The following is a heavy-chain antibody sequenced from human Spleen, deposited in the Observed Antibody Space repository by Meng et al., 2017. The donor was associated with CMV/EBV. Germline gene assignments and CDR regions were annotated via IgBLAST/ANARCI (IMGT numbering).Heavy chain of an antibody. CDR3: AKSQGPTWDREYYYYAMDV. CDR1: GFTFSGYG. CDR2: IRFDGRNK. Sequence: GGSLRLSCAASGFTFSGYGIHWVRQTPGKGLEWVAFIRFDGRNKYYADSVKGRFTISRDNSKNTLYLQLTALRPEDTAVYHCAKSQGPTWDREYYYYAMDVWGQGTTVTVSS. J-gene: IGHJ6*02. D-gene: IGHD1-26*01. V-gene: IGHV3-30*02.